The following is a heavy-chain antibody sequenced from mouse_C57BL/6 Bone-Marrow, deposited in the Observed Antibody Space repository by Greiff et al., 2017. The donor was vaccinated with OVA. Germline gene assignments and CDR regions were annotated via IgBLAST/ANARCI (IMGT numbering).Heavy chain of an antibody. CDR1: GYTFTDYN. D-gene: IGHD1-1*01. CDR2: INPNNGGT. CDR3: ARVEITTVVATDWYFDV. Sequence: EVQLQESGPELVKPGASVKIPCKASGYTFTDYNMDWVKQSHGKSLEWIGDINPNNGGTIYNQKFKGKATLTVDKSSSTAYMELRSLTSEDTAVYYCARVEITTVVATDWYFDVWGIGTTVTVSS. J-gene: IGHJ1*03. V-gene: IGHV1-18*01.